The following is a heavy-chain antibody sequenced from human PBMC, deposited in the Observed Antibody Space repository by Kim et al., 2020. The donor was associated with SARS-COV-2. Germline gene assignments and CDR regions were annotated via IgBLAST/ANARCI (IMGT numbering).Heavy chain of an antibody. J-gene: IGHJ4*02. D-gene: IGHD3-22*01. CDR3: ARARAYSPYYYDSSGYYVDY. V-gene: IGHV4-31*03. CDR2: IYYSGST. CDR1: GGSISSGGYY. Sequence: SETLSLTCTVSGGSISSGGYYWSWIRQHPGKGLEWIGYIYYSGSTYYNPSLKSRVTISVDTSKNQFSLKLSSVTAADTAVYYCARARAYSPYYYDSSGYYVDYWGQGTLVTVSS.